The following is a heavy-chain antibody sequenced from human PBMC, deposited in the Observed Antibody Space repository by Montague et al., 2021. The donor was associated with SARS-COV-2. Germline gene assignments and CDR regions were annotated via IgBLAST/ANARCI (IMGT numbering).Heavy chain of an antibody. CDR3: ARNPADYYGSGSYPTWEDWFDR. V-gene: IGHV4-39*01. CDR2: IYYSGST. D-gene: IGHD3-10*01. Sequence: ETLSLTCTVSGGSISSISYYWGWIRQPPGKGLEWIVSIYYSGSTYYNPSLKSRVTISVDTSKNQFSLKLSSVTAADTAVYYCARNPADYYGSGSYPTWEDWFDRRGQGGRVAVS. J-gene: IGHJ5*02. CDR1: GGSISSISYY.